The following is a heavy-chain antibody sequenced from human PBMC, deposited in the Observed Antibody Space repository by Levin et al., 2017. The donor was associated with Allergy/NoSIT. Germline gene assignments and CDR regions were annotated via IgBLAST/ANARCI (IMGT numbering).Heavy chain of an antibody. D-gene: IGHD2-21*02. CDR3: ATDVAYCGGDCLTYYYGMDV. Sequence: GGSLRLSCAASGFTVSSNYMSWVRQAPGKGLEWVSVIYSGGSTYYADSVKGRFTISRDNSKNTLYLQMNSLRAEDTAVYYCATDVAYCGGDCLTYYYGMDVWGQGTTVTVSS. V-gene: IGHV3-53*01. CDR2: IYSGGST. J-gene: IGHJ6*02. CDR1: GFTVSSNY.